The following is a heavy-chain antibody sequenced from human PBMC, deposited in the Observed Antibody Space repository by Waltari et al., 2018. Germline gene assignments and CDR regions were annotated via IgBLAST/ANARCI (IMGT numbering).Heavy chain of an antibody. CDR2: FWVGGQR. CDR3: ARVQVTTESDWLDP. J-gene: IGHJ5*02. V-gene: IGHV4-4*07. CDR1: GASMNTYC. D-gene: IGHD4-17*01. Sequence: QVQLQESGPGLVKPSETLSLICSVSGASMNTYCWGWIRQPAGQGLEFIGRFWVGGQRASNPSLRSRCTRSADTAKSQFSLRVTSVTAADTAVYYCARVQVTTESDWLDPWGQGTLVTVSS.